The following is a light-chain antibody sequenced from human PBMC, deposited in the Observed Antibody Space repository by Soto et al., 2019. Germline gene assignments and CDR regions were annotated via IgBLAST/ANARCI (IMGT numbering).Light chain of an antibody. Sequence: SVLTQPPSVSGAPGQRVTISCTGSRSNIGAGYDVHWYQQVPGTAPKLLIYENNNRPSGVPDRFSGSKSGTSASLAITGLQVGDESDYYCQSYDSSLSGYVFGTGTKLTVL. V-gene: IGLV1-40*01. J-gene: IGLJ1*01. CDR1: RSNIGAGYD. CDR2: ENN. CDR3: QSYDSSLSGYV.